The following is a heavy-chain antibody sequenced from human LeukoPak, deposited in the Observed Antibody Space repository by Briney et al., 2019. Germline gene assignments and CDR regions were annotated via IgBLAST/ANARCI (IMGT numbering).Heavy chain of an antibody. J-gene: IGHJ4*02. CDR2: ISGSGGST. D-gene: IGHD2-15*01. CDR1: GFTFSSYA. CDR3: AKDGDCSGGSCYPTFDY. Sequence: GGSLRLSCAASGFTFSSYAMSWVRQAPGKGLEWVSAISGSGGSTYYADSVKGRFTISRDNSKNTLYLQMNSLRAEDTAVYYCAKDGDCSGGSCYPTFDYWGQGTLVTVSS. V-gene: IGHV3-23*01.